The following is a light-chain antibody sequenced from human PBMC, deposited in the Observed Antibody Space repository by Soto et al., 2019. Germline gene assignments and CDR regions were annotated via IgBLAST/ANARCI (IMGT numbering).Light chain of an antibody. J-gene: IGLJ2*01. Sequence: QSALTQPASVSGSPGQSITISCTGTISDVGGYNYVSWYQQFSGKAPTLIIYDVTNRPSGISNRFSGSKSGETASLTISGLRVEDEADYYCSAYRSGSTVVFGGGTKVTVL. V-gene: IGLV2-14*03. CDR2: DVT. CDR3: SAYRSGSTVV. CDR1: ISDVGGYNY.